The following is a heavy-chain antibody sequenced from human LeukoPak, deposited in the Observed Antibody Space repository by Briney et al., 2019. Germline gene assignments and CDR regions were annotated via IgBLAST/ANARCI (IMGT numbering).Heavy chain of an antibody. J-gene: IGHJ5*02. CDR2: ISYDGSNK. D-gene: IGHD2-2*01. Sequence: GGSLRLSCAASGFTFSSYGMHWVRQAPGKGLEWVAVISYDGSNKYYADSVKGRFTISRDNSKNTLYLQMNSLRAEDTAVYYCAKDGQSSVLYCSSTSSSLPPPPHWFDPWGQGTLVTVSS. CDR1: GFTFSSYG. V-gene: IGHV3-30*18. CDR3: AKDGQSSVLYCSSTSSSLPPPPHWFDP.